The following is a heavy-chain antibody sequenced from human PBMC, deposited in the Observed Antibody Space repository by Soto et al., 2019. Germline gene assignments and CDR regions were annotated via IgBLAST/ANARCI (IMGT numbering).Heavy chain of an antibody. CDR1: GYSFTSYW. Sequence: GESLKISCKGSGYSFTSYWIGWVRQMPGKGLEWMGIIYPGDSDTRYSPSFQGQVTISADKSISTAYLQWSSLKASDTAMYYCARVSYKPYCGGACYSDYYYGMDVWGQGTTVTVSS. CDR2: IYPGDSDT. CDR3: ARVSYKPYCGGACYSDYYYGMDV. D-gene: IGHD2-21*02. J-gene: IGHJ6*02. V-gene: IGHV5-51*01.